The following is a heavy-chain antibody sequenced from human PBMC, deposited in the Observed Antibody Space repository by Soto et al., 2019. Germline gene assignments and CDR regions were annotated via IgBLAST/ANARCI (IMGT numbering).Heavy chain of an antibody. D-gene: IGHD2-2*01. CDR1: EFTFSSYA. V-gene: IGHV3-23*01. J-gene: IGHJ5*02. CDR3: AKGGPGYCISTSCYGNNWFDP. CDR2: ISGSGGST. Sequence: GGSLRLSCAASEFTFSSYAMSWVRQAPGKGLEWVSAISGSGGSTYYADSVKGRFTISRDNSKNTLYLQMNSLRAEDTAVYYCAKGGPGYCISTSCYGNNWFDPWGQGTLVTVSS.